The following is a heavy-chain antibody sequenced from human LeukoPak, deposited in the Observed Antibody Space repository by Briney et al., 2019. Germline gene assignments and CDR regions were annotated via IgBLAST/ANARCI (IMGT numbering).Heavy chain of an antibody. CDR3: ARDASRGGYGWFDP. CDR1: GFTSSDYY. Sequence: GGSLRLSCAASGFTSSDYYMIWIRQAPGKGLEWISYISSTGSALYYADSVKGRFTISRDSAKNSLYLQMNSLTTEDTAVYYCARDASRGGYGWFDPWGQGTLVTVSS. CDR2: ISSTGSAL. V-gene: IGHV3-11*01. D-gene: IGHD5-12*01. J-gene: IGHJ5*02.